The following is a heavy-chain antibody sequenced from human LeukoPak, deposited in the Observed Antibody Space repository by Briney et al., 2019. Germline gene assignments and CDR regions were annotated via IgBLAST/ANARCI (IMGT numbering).Heavy chain of an antibody. J-gene: IGHJ4*02. Sequence: GGSLRLSCAASGFTFSSYGMHWVRQAPGKGLEWVAVIWYDGSNKYYADSVKGRFTISRDNSKNTLYLQMNSLRAEDTAVYYCARVSGSGYDLDYWGQGTQVTVSS. D-gene: IGHD5-12*01. CDR2: IWYDGSNK. CDR1: GFTFSSYG. V-gene: IGHV3-33*01. CDR3: ARVSGSGYDLDY.